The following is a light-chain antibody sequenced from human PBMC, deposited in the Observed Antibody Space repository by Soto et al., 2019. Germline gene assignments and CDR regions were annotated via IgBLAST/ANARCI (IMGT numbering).Light chain of an antibody. CDR3: LQDYNYPLT. V-gene: IGKV1-6*01. CDR1: QGIRND. J-gene: IGKJ4*01. CDR2: AAS. Sequence: AIQMTQSPSSLSASLGDRVTITCWASQGIRNDLGWYQQKPGKAPKLLIYAASSLQSGVPSRFSGSGYGTDFNLTISSLQTEDFATYYCLQDYNYPLTFGGGTKVDIK.